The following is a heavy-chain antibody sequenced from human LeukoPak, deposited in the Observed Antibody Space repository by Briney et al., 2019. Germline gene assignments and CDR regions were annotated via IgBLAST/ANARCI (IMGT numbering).Heavy chain of an antibody. Sequence: GSSLRLSCAASGFTFSRNVMHWVRQAPGKGLEWVVLISYDGNNKFYADSVKGRFTISRDNSRNTLYLQMNSLRGEDAAVYSCARGGIPTGPYYYFYYMDVWGKGTAVTVSS. J-gene: IGHJ6*03. D-gene: IGHD3-10*01. V-gene: IGHV3-30*01. CDR2: ISYDGNNK. CDR3: ARGGIPTGPYYYFYYMDV. CDR1: GFTFSRNV.